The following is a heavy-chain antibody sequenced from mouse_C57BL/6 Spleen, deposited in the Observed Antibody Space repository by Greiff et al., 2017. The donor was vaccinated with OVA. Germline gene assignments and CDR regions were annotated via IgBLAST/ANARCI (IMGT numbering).Heavy chain of an antibody. CDR2: ILPGSGST. J-gene: IGHJ2*01. CDR1: GYTFTGYW. V-gene: IGHV1-9*01. Sequence: QVQLKESGAELMKPGASVKLSCKATGYTFTGYWIEWVKQRPGHGLEWIGEILPGSGSTNYNEKFKGKATFNADTSSNPAYMQLSSLTTEDSAIYYCARWDTTVVEKYYIDYWGQVTTLTVSS. D-gene: IGHD1-1*01. CDR3: ARWDTTVVEKYYIDY.